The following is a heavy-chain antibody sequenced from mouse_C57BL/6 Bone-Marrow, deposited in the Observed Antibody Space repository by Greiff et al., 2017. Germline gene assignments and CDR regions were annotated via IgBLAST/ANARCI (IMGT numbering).Heavy chain of an antibody. Sequence: VQLQQPGAELVKPGASVKLSCKASGYTFTSYWMHWVKQRPGQGLEWIEMIHPNSGSTNYNEKFKSKATLTVDKSSSTAYMQLSSLTSEDSAVYYCAVYYDYDGFAYWGQGTLVTVSA. V-gene: IGHV1-64*01. J-gene: IGHJ3*01. CDR1: GYTFTSYW. D-gene: IGHD2-4*01. CDR2: IHPNSGST. CDR3: AVYYDYDGFAY.